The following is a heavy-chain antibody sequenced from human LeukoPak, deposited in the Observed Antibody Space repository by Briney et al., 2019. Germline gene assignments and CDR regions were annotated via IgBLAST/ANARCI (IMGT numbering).Heavy chain of an antibody. Sequence: PGGSLRLSCAASGFTFGGSAMNWVRQAPGKGLEWVGRISRKADSYATAYAASVKGRFTISRDDSKNAAYLQMNSLKTEETAVYYCTRHRPDYYGSGSYYNVCPYYYDYYMDVWGKGTTVTISS. CDR2: ISRKADSYAT. J-gene: IGHJ6*03. CDR3: TRHRPDYYGSGSYYNVCPYYYDYYMDV. D-gene: IGHD3-10*01. V-gene: IGHV3-73*01. CDR1: GFTFGGSA.